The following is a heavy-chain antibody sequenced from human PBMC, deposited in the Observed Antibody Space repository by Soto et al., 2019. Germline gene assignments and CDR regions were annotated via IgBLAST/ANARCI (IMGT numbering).Heavy chain of an antibody. CDR3: ARDRCSGCPFDI. Sequence: SETRSLTCTVAGGSISSYYWGWIRQPQGKGLXWXGXXXYXGXTXYXXXXKSRVTISVDTSKNQFSLKLSSVTAAHTAVYYCARDRCSGCPFDIWGQGTIVTGS. V-gene: IGHV4-59*01. CDR2: XXYXGXT. D-gene: IGHD6-19*01. J-gene: IGHJ3*02. CDR1: GGSISSYY.